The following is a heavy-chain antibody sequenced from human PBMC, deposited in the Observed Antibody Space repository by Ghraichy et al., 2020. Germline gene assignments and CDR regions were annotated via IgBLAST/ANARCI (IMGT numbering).Heavy chain of an antibody. Sequence: GALRLSCAASGFTFSSYSMNWVRQAPGKGLEWGSSISSSSSYIYYADSVKGRFTISRDNAKNSLYLQMNSLRAENTAVYYCARSLVGATMSYDYWGQGTLVTVSS. D-gene: IGHD1-26*01. CDR1: GFTFSSYS. CDR3: ARSLVGATMSYDY. V-gene: IGHV3-21*01. CDR2: ISSSSSYI. J-gene: IGHJ4*02.